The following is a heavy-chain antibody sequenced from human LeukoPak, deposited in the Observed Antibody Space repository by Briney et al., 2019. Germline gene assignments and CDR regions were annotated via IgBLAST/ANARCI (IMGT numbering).Heavy chain of an antibody. CDR2: IYHSGST. Sequence: SQTLSLTCAVSGGSISSGGYSWSWIRQPPGKGLEWIGYIYHSGSTYYNPSLKSRVTISVDRSKNQFSLKLSSVTAADTAVYYCARDEYYYDSSGYYRRRGAFDIWGQGTMVTVSS. CDR1: GGSISSGGYS. V-gene: IGHV4-30-2*01. D-gene: IGHD3-22*01. CDR3: ARDEYYYDSSGYYRRRGAFDI. J-gene: IGHJ3*02.